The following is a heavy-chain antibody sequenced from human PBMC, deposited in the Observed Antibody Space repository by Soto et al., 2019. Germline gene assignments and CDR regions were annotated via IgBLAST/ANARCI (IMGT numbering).Heavy chain of an antibody. Sequence: EVQLVESGGGLVKPGGSLRLSCAASGFIFDIYSMTWVRQAPGKGLEWVSSISSSSSYIYYADSVKGRFTISRDNAENSLYLHMSSLRADDTAVYYCARDRGAASDIRYYYYGIDVWGQGTTVTVSS. J-gene: IGHJ6*02. CDR1: GFIFDIYS. D-gene: IGHD6-13*01. CDR2: ISSSSSYI. CDR3: ARDRGAASDIRYYYYGIDV. V-gene: IGHV3-21*01.